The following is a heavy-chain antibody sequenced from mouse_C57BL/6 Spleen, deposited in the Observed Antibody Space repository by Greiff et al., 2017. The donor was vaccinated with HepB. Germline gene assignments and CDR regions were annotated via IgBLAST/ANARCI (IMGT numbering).Heavy chain of an antibody. J-gene: IGHJ3*01. CDR3: ARSPNSPAY. V-gene: IGHV1-50*01. Sequence: QVQLQQPGAELVKPGASVKLSCKASGYTFTSYWMQWVKQRPGQGLEWIGEIDPSDSYTNYNQKFKGKATLTVDTSSSTAYMQLSSLTSEDSAVYYCARSPNSPAYWGQGTLVTVSA. CDR2: IDPSDSYT. D-gene: IGHD3-1*01. CDR1: GYTFTSYW.